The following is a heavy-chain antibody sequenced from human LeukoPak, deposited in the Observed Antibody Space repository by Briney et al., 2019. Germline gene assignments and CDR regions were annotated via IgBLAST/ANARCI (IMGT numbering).Heavy chain of an antibody. CDR1: GFTFSSYG. V-gene: IGHV3-30*02. Sequence: PGGSLRLSCAASGFTFSSYGMHWVRQAPGKGLEWVAFIRYDGSNKYYADSVKGRFTISRDNSKNTLYLQMNSLRAEDTAVYYYAKDQGSYYMGGSGYYYGYWGQGTLSPSSQ. CDR2: IRYDGSNK. D-gene: IGHD3-22*01. CDR3: AKDQGSYYMGGSGYYYGY. J-gene: IGHJ4*01.